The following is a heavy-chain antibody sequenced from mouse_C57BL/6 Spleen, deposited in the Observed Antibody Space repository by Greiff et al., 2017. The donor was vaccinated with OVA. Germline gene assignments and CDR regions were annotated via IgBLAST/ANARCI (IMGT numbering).Heavy chain of an antibody. D-gene: IGHD2-2*01. Sequence: EVQLQQSGPELVKPGASVKISCKASGYTFTDYYMNWVKQSHGKSLEWIGDINPNNGGTSYNQKFKGKATLTVDKSSSTAYMELRSLTSEDSAVYYCARKGPLWFYWGQGTTLTVSA. CDR2: INPNNGGT. V-gene: IGHV1-26*01. CDR3: ARKGPLWFY. CDR1: GYTFTDYY. J-gene: IGHJ2*01.